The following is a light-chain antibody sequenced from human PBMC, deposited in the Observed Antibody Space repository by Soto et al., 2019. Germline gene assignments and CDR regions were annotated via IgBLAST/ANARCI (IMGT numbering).Light chain of an antibody. Sequence: EIVMTQSPATLSVSPGERATLSCRASQTINYYVAWSQQKPGRAPRLLIYGASTRATGIPGRFSGSVSGTECTLTISSLQSEDFAVYYCQQYNDWPITFGQGTRLEIK. CDR2: GAS. CDR1: QTINYY. J-gene: IGKJ5*01. V-gene: IGKV3-15*01. CDR3: QQYNDWPIT.